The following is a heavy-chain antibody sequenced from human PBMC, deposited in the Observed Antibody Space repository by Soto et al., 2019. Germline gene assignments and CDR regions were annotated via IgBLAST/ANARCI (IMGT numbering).Heavy chain of an antibody. V-gene: IGHV5-10-1*01. CDR1: GYSFTSFW. CDR3: QRYGSSFGMDV. Sequence: ESLKISFKGYGYSFTSFWITWVRQIPGKGLEWMGRIDPSDSYTNYSPSFQGHVTISADKSISTAYLQWSSLKASDTAMYYCQRYGSSFGMDVWGQGTTVTVSS. CDR2: IDPSDSYT. J-gene: IGHJ6*02. D-gene: IGHD2-15*01.